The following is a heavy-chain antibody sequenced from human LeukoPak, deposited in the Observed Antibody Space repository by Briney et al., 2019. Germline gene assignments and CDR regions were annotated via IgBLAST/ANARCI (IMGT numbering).Heavy chain of an antibody. CDR1: GFTFSRFA. CDR2: ISGSGVST. Sequence: GGSLRLSCAASGFTFSRFAMSWVRQAPGKGLEWVSGISGSGVSTYYADSVKGRFTISRDNAKNSLNLQMNSLRAEDTAVYYCARVVTIFGVVTGFDYWGQGTLVTVSS. CDR3: ARVVTIFGVVTGFDY. D-gene: IGHD3-3*01. J-gene: IGHJ4*02. V-gene: IGHV3-23*01.